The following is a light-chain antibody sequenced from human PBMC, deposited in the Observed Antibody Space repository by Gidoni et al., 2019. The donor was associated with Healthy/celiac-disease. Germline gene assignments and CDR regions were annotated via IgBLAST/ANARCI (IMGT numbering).Light chain of an antibody. V-gene: IGKV1-39*01. CDR3: KQSYSTLFT. J-gene: IGKJ4*01. CDR1: QSISSY. Sequence: DIQMTQSPSSLSASVGDRVTITSRASQSISSYLNWYQQTPGKAPKLLIYAASSLQSGVPSRFSGSGSGTDFTLTISSLQPEDFATYYCKQSYSTLFTFGGGTKVEIK. CDR2: AAS.